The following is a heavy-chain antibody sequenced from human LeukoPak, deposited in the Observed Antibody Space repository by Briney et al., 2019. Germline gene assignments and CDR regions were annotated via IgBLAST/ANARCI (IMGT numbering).Heavy chain of an antibody. CDR3: AREGYCYGSGSYYIKLFDY. CDR2: ISAYNGNT. V-gene: IGHV1-18*01. CDR1: GYTFTSYG. Sequence: ASVKVSCKASGYTFTSYGISWVRQAPGQGLEWMGWISAYNGNTNYAQKLQGRVTMTTDTSTSTAYMELRSLRSDDTAVYYCAREGYCYGSGSYYIKLFDYWGQGTLVTVSS. D-gene: IGHD3-10*01. J-gene: IGHJ4*02.